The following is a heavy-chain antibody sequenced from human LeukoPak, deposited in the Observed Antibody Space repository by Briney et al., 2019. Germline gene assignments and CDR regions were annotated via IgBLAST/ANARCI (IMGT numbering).Heavy chain of an antibody. J-gene: IGHJ4*02. V-gene: IGHV3-23*01. Sequence: GRSLRLSCAASGFTFSSYAMSWVRQAPGKGLKWVSVISGSGGGTYYADSATGRFTISRDNSKNTLYLDMNSLRAEDTAVYYCAKSHVLGFCSDGTCYGYFDYWGQGSLVTVSS. CDR2: ISGSGGGT. D-gene: IGHD2-15*01. CDR3: AKSHVLGFCSDGTCYGYFDY. CDR1: GFTFSSYA.